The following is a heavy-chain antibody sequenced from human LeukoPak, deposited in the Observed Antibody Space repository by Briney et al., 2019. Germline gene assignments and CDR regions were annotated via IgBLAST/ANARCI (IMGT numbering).Heavy chain of an antibody. CDR2: INPSGGST. Sequence: ASVKVSCKASGYTFTSYYMHWVRQAPGQGLEWMGIINPSGGSTGYAQKFQGRVTVTRDTSTSTVYMELSSLRSEDTAVYYCARGPFPGGSGSSVLVYWGQGTLVTVSS. J-gene: IGHJ4*02. V-gene: IGHV1-46*01. CDR3: ARGPFPGGSGSSVLVY. CDR1: GYTFTSYY. D-gene: IGHD1-26*01.